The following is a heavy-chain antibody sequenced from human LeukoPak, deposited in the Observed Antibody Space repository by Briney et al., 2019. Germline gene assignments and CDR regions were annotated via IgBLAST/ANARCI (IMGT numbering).Heavy chain of an antibody. Sequence: PGGSLRLSCAASGFTFSSYSMNWVRQAPGKGLEWVSSISSSSSYIYYADSVKGRFTISRDNAKNSLYLQMNSLRAEDTAVYYCARDRDRQDSPNWFDPWGQGTLVTVSS. CDR2: ISSSSSYI. V-gene: IGHV3-21*01. J-gene: IGHJ5*02. CDR3: ARDRDRQDSPNWFDP. D-gene: IGHD5-24*01. CDR1: GFTFSSYS.